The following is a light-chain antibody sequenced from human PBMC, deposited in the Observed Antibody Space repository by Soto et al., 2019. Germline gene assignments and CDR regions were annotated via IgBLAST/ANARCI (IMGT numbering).Light chain of an antibody. CDR3: QQYGSSPRIT. CDR1: QSVGSN. J-gene: IGKJ5*01. V-gene: IGKV3-20*01. CDR2: GAS. Sequence: EVVMTQSPATLSVSPGERATLSCRASQSVGSNVAWYQQRPGQAPRLLIYGASTRATGIPDRSSGDGSVTHFTLTISRLEPEDFAVYYCQQYGSSPRITFGQGTRLEIK.